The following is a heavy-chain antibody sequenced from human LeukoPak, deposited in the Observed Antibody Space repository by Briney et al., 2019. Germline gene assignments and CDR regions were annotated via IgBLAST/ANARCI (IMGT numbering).Heavy chain of an antibody. CDR1: GYTFTSYA. J-gene: IGHJ5*02. D-gene: IGHD2-21*02. V-gene: IGHV7-4-1*02. CDR2: INTNTGNP. CDR3: ARVFDCGGDCYNNWFDP. Sequence: ASVKVSCKASGYTFTSYAMNWVRQAPGQGLEWMGWINTNTGNPTYAQGFTGRFVFSLDTSVSTAYLQISSLKAEDTAVYYCARVFDCGGDCYNNWFDPWGQGTLVTVSS.